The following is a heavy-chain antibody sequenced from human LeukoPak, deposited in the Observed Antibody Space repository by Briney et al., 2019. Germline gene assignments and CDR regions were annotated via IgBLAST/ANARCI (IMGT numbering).Heavy chain of an antibody. Sequence: GGSLRLSCAASGFSISSYAMSWVRQAPGKGLEWVSAISGSGGSTYYADSVKGRFTISRDNSKNTLYLQMNSLRAEDTAVYYCAKDKRNVGSGTLHDYWGQGTLVTVSS. V-gene: IGHV3-23*01. CDR3: AKDKRNVGSGTLHDY. J-gene: IGHJ4*02. D-gene: IGHD6-19*01. CDR1: GFSISSYA. CDR2: ISGSGGST.